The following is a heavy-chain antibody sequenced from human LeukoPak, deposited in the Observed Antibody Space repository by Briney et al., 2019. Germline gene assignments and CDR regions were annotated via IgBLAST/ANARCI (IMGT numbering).Heavy chain of an antibody. D-gene: IGHD2-2*02. CDR3: AKGAYTQRLNAFDI. V-gene: IGHV3-23*01. Sequence: PGGSLRLSCSASGFTFSSYVMSWVRQAPAKGLEWVSAISGSGGSTYYADSVKGRFTVSRDNSKNTLYLQMNSLRAEDTAVYYCAKGAYTQRLNAFDIWGQGTMVTVSS. CDR1: GFTFSSYV. CDR2: ISGSGGST. J-gene: IGHJ3*02.